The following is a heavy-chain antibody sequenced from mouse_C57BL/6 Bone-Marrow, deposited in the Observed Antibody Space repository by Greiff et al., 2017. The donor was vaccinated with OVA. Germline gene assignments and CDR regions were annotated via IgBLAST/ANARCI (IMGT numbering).Heavy chain of an antibody. Sequence: VKLVESGPGLVQPSQSLSITCTVSGFSLTSYGVHWVRQSPGKGLEWLGVIWRGGSTDYNAAFMSRLSITKDNSKSQVFFKMNSLQADDTAIYYCAKKGYYGAYYFDYWGQGTTLTVSS. J-gene: IGHJ2*01. CDR1: GFSLTSYG. D-gene: IGHD1-1*01. V-gene: IGHV2-5*01. CDR3: AKKGYYGAYYFDY. CDR2: IWRGGST.